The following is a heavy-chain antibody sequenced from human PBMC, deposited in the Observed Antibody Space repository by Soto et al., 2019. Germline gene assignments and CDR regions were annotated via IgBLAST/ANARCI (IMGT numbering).Heavy chain of an antibody. J-gene: IGHJ3*02. V-gene: IGHV3-15*01. CDR1: GFTFTNAG. CDR2: TKSKTAGGNM. D-gene: IGHD2-2*01. CDR3: TARFCTSSNCHWDDAFAT. Sequence: PGGSLRLSCAASGFTFTNAGITWVRQAPGKGLEWVGRTKSKTAGGNMDYAAAVEARFTISREDSENMVYLQMHSLKTEDTALYYCTARFCTSSNCHWDDAFATWGQGTKVTVSS.